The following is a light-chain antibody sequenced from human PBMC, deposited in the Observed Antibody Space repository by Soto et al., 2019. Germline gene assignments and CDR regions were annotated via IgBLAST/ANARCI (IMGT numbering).Light chain of an antibody. Sequence: EIVLTQSPGTLSLSPGEGATLSCRASQTVTVNSLAWYQQTPGQTPRLLIYAASTRATGIPDRFNGSGSGTDFVLTISRLEPEDIATYYCQQYDNLPPYTFGQGTKLEIK. CDR1: QTVTVNS. CDR3: QQYDNLPPYT. V-gene: IGKV3-20*01. CDR2: AAS. J-gene: IGKJ2*01.